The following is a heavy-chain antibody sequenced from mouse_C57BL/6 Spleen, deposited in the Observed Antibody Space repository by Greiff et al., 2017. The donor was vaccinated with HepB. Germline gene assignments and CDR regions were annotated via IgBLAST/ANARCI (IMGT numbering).Heavy chain of an antibody. CDR3: AYGNTDY. J-gene: IGHJ2*01. CDR2: IDPSDSYT. V-gene: IGHV1-59*01. D-gene: IGHD2-1*01. CDR1: GYTFTSYW. Sequence: QVQLQQPGAELVRPGTSVKLSCKASGYTFTSYWMHWVKQRPGQGLEWIGVIDPSDSYTNYNQKFKGKATLTVDTSSSIAYMQLSSLTSEDSAVYYCAYGNTDYWGQGTTLTVSS.